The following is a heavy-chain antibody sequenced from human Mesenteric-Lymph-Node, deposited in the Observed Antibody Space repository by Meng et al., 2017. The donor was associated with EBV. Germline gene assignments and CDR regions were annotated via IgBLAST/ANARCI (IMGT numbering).Heavy chain of an antibody. Sequence: QVQLRASGPGLVKPSETLPLTCTVSGGSVTRGSYDWNWIRQPPGKRLEWIGYIHYSGSTNYNPSLKSQITISVDTSKNQLSLRVSHVTAADTAVYYCARGRRGVQYFDFWGQGALVTVSS. CDR3: ARGRRGVQYFDF. D-gene: IGHD1-1*01. J-gene: IGHJ4*02. CDR2: IHYSGST. V-gene: IGHV4-61*01. CDR1: GGSVTRGSYD.